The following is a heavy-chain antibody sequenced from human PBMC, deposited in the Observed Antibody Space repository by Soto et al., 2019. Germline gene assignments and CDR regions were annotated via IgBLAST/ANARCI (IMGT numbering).Heavy chain of an antibody. CDR2: ISSGSSTI. V-gene: IGHV3-48*01. CDR3: ASFPMSTVTRDY. D-gene: IGHD4-17*01. CDR1: GFTFSYYN. J-gene: IGHJ4*02. Sequence: EVPLVESGGGLVQPGGSLRLSCAASGFTFSYYNMNWVRQAPGKGLEWISYISSGSSTIVYADSVRGRFTISRDNAKNSLSLQMNSLRAEDTAVYYCASFPMSTVTRDYWGQGTLVTVSS.